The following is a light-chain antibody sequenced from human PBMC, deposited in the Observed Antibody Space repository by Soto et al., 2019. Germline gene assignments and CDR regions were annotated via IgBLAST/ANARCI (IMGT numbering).Light chain of an antibody. V-gene: IGLV2-14*01. CDR1: SSDIGAYDY. CDR3: SSHAGSSAFYV. Sequence: QSVLTQPASASGSPGQSITISCTGTSSDIGAYDYVSWYQQYPGRVPKLLIHEVTNRPSGVSDRFSGSKSGNTASLTISGLQTEDEADYYCSSHAGSSAFYVFGTGTKVTVL. J-gene: IGLJ1*01. CDR2: EVT.